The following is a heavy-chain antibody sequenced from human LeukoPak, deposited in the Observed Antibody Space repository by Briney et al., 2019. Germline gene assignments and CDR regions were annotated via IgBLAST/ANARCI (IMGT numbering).Heavy chain of an antibody. V-gene: IGHV1-2*06. CDR3: ARDQGRLSTSWYTGY. CDR1: GYIFTGYY. D-gene: IGHD6-13*01. J-gene: IGHJ4*02. CDR2: INPDSGDT. Sequence: ASVKVSCKAPGYIFTGYYIHWVRQAPGQGLEWMGRINPDSGDTIFAQRFQGRVTMSRDTSITTAYMEVSRLRPDDTAVYFCARDQGRLSTSWYTGYWGQGTQVTVSS.